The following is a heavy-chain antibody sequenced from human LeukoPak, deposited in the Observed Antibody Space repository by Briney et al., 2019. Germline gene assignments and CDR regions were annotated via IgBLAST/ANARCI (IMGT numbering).Heavy chain of an antibody. V-gene: IGHV3-64D*06. J-gene: IGHJ4*02. CDR2: INSNGGGT. CDR1: GLTFGSFT. D-gene: IGHD3-16*01. CDR3: VKAKGDGGPYDY. Sequence: GGSLRLSCSASGLTFGSFTIHWVRQAPGKGLEFVSAINSNGGGTYYADSVKARFTISRDNSKNTLYLQMSSLRAEDTAVYYCVKAKGDGGPYDYWGQGTLVTVSS.